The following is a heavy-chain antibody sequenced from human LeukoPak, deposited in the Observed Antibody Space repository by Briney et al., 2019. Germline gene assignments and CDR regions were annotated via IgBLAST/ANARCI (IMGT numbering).Heavy chain of an antibody. CDR1: GFTFRGNL. V-gene: IGHV3-30*15. CDR2: SSSDGGEQ. Sequence: GGSLTLSCAASGFTFRGNLLHWVRQAPGKGLEWVGGSSSDGGEQYYADSVKGRFTFSRDNSKSTLVLQTSSLRPDESAVYYCARESSSRRFVFDVWGQGTLVTVSS. CDR3: ARESSSRRFVFDV. J-gene: IGHJ3*01. D-gene: IGHD6-13*01.